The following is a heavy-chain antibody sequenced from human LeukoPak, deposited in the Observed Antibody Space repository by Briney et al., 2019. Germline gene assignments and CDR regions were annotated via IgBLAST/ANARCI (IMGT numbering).Heavy chain of an antibody. CDR2: MNPNSGNA. CDR1: VYTFTNYD. Sequence: ASVKVSCKASVYTFTNYDINWVRQATGQGLEGMGRMNPNSGNADYAQKFQGRVSMTRDTSMSTAYMELNSLRSEDTAVYYCARVPGDDFWSGYRSDAFDIWGQGTMVTGSS. V-gene: IGHV1-8*01. CDR3: ARVPGDDFWSGYRSDAFDI. J-gene: IGHJ3*02. D-gene: IGHD3-3*01.